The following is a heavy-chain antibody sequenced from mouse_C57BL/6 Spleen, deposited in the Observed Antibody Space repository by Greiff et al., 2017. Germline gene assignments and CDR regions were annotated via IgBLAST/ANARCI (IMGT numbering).Heavy chain of an antibody. Sequence: VKLVESGPGLVAPSQSLSITCTVSGFSLTSYAISWVRQPPGKGLEWLGVIWTGGGTNYNSALKSRLSISKENSKSQVFLKRNRLQTDDTARYYCARNFDYEGGAMDYWGQGTSVTVSS. V-gene: IGHV2-9-1*01. CDR2: IWTGGGT. J-gene: IGHJ4*01. CDR1: GFSLTSYA. CDR3: ARNFDYEGGAMDY. D-gene: IGHD2-4*01.